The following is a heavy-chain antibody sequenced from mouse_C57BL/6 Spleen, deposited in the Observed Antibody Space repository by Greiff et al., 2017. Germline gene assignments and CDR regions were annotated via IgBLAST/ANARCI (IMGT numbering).Heavy chain of an antibody. Sequence: EVKLVESGEGLVKPGGSLKLSCAASGFTFSSYAMSWVRQTPEKRLEWVAYISSGGDYIYYADTVKGRFTISRDNARNTLYLQMSSLKSEDTAMYYCTREDGYYSAMDYWGQGTSVTVSS. V-gene: IGHV5-9-1*02. CDR1: GFTFSSYA. CDR2: ISSGGDYI. J-gene: IGHJ4*01. D-gene: IGHD2-3*01. CDR3: TREDGYYSAMDY.